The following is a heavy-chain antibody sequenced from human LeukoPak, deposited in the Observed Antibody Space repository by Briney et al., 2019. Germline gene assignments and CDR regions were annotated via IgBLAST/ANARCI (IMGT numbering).Heavy chain of an antibody. Sequence: ASVKVSCKTSGYTFTTYYMHWVRQAPGLGLEWLGIINPNGGYTSYAQKFQGRVTMTRDTSTSSVYMELSSLRSEDTAVYYCARAGWYCSSNSCPFYYYYHMDVWGKGTTVTVSS. V-gene: IGHV1-46*01. CDR1: GYTFTTYY. J-gene: IGHJ6*03. CDR2: INPNGGYT. CDR3: ARAGWYCSSNSCPFYYYYHMDV. D-gene: IGHD2-2*01.